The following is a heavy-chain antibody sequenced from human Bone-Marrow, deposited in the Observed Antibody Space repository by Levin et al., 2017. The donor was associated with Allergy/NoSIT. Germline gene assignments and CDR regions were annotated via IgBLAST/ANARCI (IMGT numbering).Heavy chain of an antibody. CDR2: ISWNGGSI. Sequence: GGSLRLSCAASRITFEAYSMHWVRQGPGKGLEWVAGISWNGGSIGYADSVRGRFTISRDNSKKSLFLHMNSLRLEDTALYYCVKDTYSGFDWRGLEPFDIWGQGTMVTVSS. V-gene: IGHV3-9*01. CDR1: RITFEAYS. D-gene: IGHD5-12*01. CDR3: VKDTYSGFDWRGLEPFDI. J-gene: IGHJ3*02.